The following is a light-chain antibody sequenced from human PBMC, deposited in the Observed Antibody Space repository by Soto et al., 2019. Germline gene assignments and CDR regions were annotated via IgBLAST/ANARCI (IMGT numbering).Light chain of an antibody. J-gene: IGKJ5*01. V-gene: IGKV1-12*01. Sequence: DIQMTQSPSSVSASVGDRVTGACGASQGVSTWLAWYQQKPGKAPNLLIYTASSLQSGVPSRFSGSGSGTDFTLTINGLQPEDFATYYCQQAASFPITFGQGTRLE. CDR3: QQAASFPIT. CDR1: QGVSTW. CDR2: TAS.